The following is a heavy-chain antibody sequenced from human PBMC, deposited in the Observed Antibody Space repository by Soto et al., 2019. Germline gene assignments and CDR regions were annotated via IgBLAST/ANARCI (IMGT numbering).Heavy chain of an antibody. CDR2: MNPNSGNT. Sequence: ASVKVSCKASGYTFTSYDINWVRQATGQGLEWMGWMNPNSGNTGYAQKFQGRVTMTRNTSISTAYMELSSLRSEDAAVYYCASVGSNGYYYYGMDVWGQGTTVTVSS. CDR1: GYTFTSYD. CDR3: ASVGSNGYYYYGMDV. V-gene: IGHV1-8*01. J-gene: IGHJ6*02. D-gene: IGHD1-1*01.